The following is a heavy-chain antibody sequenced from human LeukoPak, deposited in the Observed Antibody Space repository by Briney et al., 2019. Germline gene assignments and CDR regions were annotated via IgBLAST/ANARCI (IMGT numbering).Heavy chain of an antibody. Sequence: ASVKVSCTASGYTFTGYYMHWVRQAPGQGLEWMGWINPNSGGTNYAQKFQGRVTMTRDTSISTAYMELSRLRSDDTAVYYCARAIAAAGTSGFDYWGQGTLVTVSS. J-gene: IGHJ4*02. CDR2: INPNSGGT. CDR3: ARAIAAAGTSGFDY. V-gene: IGHV1-2*02. D-gene: IGHD6-13*01. CDR1: GYTFTGYY.